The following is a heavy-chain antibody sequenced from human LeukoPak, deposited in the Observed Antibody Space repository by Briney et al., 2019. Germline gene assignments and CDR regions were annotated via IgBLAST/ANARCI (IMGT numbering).Heavy chain of an antibody. CDR3: ARGRGELLYYGMDV. CDR2: IYYSGST. Sequence: SETLSLTCTVSGGSISSGDYYWSWIRQPPGKGLEWIGYIYYSGSTYYNPSLKSRATISVDTSKNQFSLKLSSVTAADTAVYYCARGRGELLYYGMDVWGQGTTVTVSS. D-gene: IGHD1-26*01. CDR1: GGSISSGDYY. V-gene: IGHV4-30-4*01. J-gene: IGHJ6*02.